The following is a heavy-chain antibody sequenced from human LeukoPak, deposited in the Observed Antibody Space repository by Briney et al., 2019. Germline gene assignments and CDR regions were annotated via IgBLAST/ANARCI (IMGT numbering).Heavy chain of an antibody. CDR2: INPNSGGT. J-gene: IGHJ3*02. Sequence: GASVKVSCKASGYTFTGYYMHWVRQAPGQGLEWMGWINPNSGGTNYAQKFQGRVTMTRDTSISTAYMELSRLRSDDTAVYYCARGWDYDXXGXPXAFDIWGXGTMVTV. D-gene: IGHD3-22*01. V-gene: IGHV1-2*02. CDR3: ARGWDYDXXGXPXAFDI. CDR1: GYTFTGYY.